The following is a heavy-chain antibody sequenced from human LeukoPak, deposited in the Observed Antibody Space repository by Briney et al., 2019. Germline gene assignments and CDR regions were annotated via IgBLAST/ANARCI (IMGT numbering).Heavy chain of an antibody. CDR1: GFTFSAYW. J-gene: IGHJ4*02. V-gene: IGHV3-74*01. CDR3: AKDRPQLAFEFDY. Sequence: GGSLRLSCAASGFTFSAYWMHWVRQAPGKGLVWVSRINSDGSSRTYADSVKGRFTISRDNSKNTLYLQMNSLRAEDTAVYYCAKDRPQLAFEFDYWGQGTLVTVSS. D-gene: IGHD6-13*01. CDR2: INSDGSSR.